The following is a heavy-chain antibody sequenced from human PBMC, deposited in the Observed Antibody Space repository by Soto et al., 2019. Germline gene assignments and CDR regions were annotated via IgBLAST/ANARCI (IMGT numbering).Heavy chain of an antibody. J-gene: IGHJ3*02. CDR2: IWYDGSNK. V-gene: IGHV3-33*01. CDR1: GFTFSSYG. CDR3: ARERGGSTVVTPGGSDDAFDI. D-gene: IGHD4-17*01. Sequence: PGGSLRLSCAASGFTFSSYGMHWVRQAPGKGLEWVAVIWYDGSNKYYADSVKGRFTISRDNSKNTLYLQMNSLRAEDTAVYYCARERGGSTVVTPGGSDDAFDIWGQGTMVTVSS.